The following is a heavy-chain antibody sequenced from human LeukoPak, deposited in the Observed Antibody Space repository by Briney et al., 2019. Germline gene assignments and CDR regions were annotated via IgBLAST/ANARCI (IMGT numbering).Heavy chain of an antibody. CDR3: ASGVVVAATQRFDY. CDR1: GGTFSSYA. D-gene: IGHD2-15*01. Sequence: SVKVSCKASGGTFSSYAISWVRHAPGQGLEWMGGIIPIFGTANYAQKFQGRVTITADESTSTAYMELSSLRSEGTAVYYCASGVVVAATQRFDYWGQGTLVTVSS. J-gene: IGHJ4*02. CDR2: IIPIFGTA. V-gene: IGHV1-69*01.